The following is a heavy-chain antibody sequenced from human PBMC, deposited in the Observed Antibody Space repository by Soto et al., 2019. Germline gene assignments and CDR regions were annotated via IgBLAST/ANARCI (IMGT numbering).Heavy chain of an antibody. V-gene: IGHV4-39*01. J-gene: IGHJ6*02. CDR3: ARRLYYDSSGFEGGGMDV. D-gene: IGHD3-22*01. Sequence: SQTLSLTCTVSGGSISSSSYYWGQTRQPPVKGLEWIGSIYYSGSTYYNPSLKSRVTISVDTSKNQFSLKLSSVTAADTAVYYCARRLYYDSSGFEGGGMDVWGQGTTVT. CDR1: GGSISSSSYY. CDR2: IYYSGST.